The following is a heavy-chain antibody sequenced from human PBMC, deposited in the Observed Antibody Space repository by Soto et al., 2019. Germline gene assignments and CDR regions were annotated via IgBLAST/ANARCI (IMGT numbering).Heavy chain of an antibody. D-gene: IGHD2-15*01. CDR3: VREGGGVYCSGGSCYGRYFDF. V-gene: IGHV3-23*01. Sequence: GGSLRLSCAASGFMFSRSGMTWVRQAPGMRLESVAGIGGSGRNTYYADSVQGRFTISRDNSKNTLFLQMSGLRAEDTAVYYCVREGGGVYCSGGSCYGRYFDFWGQGTRVTVSS. CDR1: GFMFSRSG. CDR2: IGGSGRNT. J-gene: IGHJ4*02.